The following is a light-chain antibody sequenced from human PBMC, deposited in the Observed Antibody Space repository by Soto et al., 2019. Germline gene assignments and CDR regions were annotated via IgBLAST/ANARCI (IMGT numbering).Light chain of an antibody. V-gene: IGKV1-39*01. CDR3: QQTYIPPFT. CDR2: GAF. CDR1: HTFSSF. Sequence: DIQMTQSPSSLSASVGDIVTITCRASHTFSSFLNWYQQKRGKPPTLLIYGAFNLRSGVPSRFAGSGGGAEFRLHISSLQPGDFATYYCQQTYIPPFTFGQGTSLELK. J-gene: IGKJ2*01.